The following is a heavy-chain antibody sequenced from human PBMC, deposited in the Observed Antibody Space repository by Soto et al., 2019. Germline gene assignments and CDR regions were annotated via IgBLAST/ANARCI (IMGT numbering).Heavy chain of an antibody. CDR2: ISAYNGNT. Sequence: ASVKVSCKASGYTFTSYGVSWVRQAPGQGLEWMGWISAYNGNTNYAQKLQGRVTMTTDTSTSTAYMELRSLRSDDTAVYYCAKIRAAMAFPDAFDIWGQGTMVTVSS. CDR1: GYTFTSYG. V-gene: IGHV1-18*01. J-gene: IGHJ3*02. D-gene: IGHD2-2*01. CDR3: AKIRAAMAFPDAFDI.